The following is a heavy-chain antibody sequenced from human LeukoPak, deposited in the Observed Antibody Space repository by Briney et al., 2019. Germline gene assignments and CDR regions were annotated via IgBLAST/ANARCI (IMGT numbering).Heavy chain of an antibody. CDR2: IWYDGSNK. V-gene: IGHV3-33*01. CDR1: GFTFSSYG. D-gene: IGHD2-15*01. J-gene: IGHJ4*02. Sequence: PGGSLRLSCAASGFTFSSYGMPWVRQAPGKGLEWVAVIWYDGSNKYYADSVKGRFTISRDNSKNTLYLQMNSLRAEDTAVYYCAREGVCSGGSCSNFDYWGQGTLVTVSS. CDR3: AREGVCSGGSCSNFDY.